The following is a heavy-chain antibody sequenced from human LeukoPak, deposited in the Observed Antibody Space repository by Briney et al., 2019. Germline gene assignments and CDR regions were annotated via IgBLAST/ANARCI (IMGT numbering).Heavy chain of an antibody. D-gene: IGHD1-26*01. J-gene: IGHJ6*02. V-gene: IGHV4-59*08. CDR2: IYYSGST. CDR3: ARHGTSSYYYYAMDV. CDR1: GXSISTYY. Sequence: SETLSLTCTVSGXSISTYYWSWIRQSPGKGLEWIGYIYYSGSTTYNPSLKSRVTISVDTSKNQFSLKLSSVTAADTAVYYCARHGTSSYYYYAMDVWGQGTTVTVSS.